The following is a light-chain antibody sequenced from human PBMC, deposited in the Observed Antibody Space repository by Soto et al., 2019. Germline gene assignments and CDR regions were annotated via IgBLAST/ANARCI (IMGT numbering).Light chain of an antibody. Sequence: QSFLTQPPSVSGAPGRRVTISCSGSSSNIGAGYDVQWYRQFPGTAPKLIIYANSDRPSGVPDRFSGSKSGTSASLAITGPQAEDEADYYCQSYDSSLIVSKVFGTGTKVTVL. CDR1: SSNIGAGYD. J-gene: IGLJ1*01. CDR2: ANS. V-gene: IGLV1-40*01. CDR3: QSYDSSLIVSKV.